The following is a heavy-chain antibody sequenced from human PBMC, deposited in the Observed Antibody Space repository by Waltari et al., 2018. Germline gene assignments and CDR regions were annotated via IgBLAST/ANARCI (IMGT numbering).Heavy chain of an antibody. CDR3: ARYNRSTTGMGYYYGMDV. J-gene: IGHJ6*02. CDR2: IYTSGST. D-gene: IGHD3-10*01. CDR1: GGSISSYY. V-gene: IGHV4-4*07. Sequence: ESGPGLVKPSETLSLTCTVSGGSISSYYWSWIRQPAGKGLEWIGRIYTSGSTNYNPSLKSRVTMSVDTSKNQFSLKLSSVTATDTAVYYCARYNRSTTGMGYYYGMDVWGQGTTVTVSS.